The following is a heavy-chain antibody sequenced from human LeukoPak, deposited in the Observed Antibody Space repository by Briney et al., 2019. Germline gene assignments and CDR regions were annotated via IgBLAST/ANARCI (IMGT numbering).Heavy chain of an antibody. CDR2: INHSGNR. CDR3: EMFTAIVGDALDI. J-gene: IGHJ3*02. D-gene: IGHD1-26*01. Sequence: SETLSLTCAVYGESFSDYYFTWIRQPPGKGLEWIGDINHSGNRSYNKSLRSRVTISLDTSKRQVSLKLSSVTAADTAVYYCEMFTAIVGDALDIWGQGTVVTVSS. CDR1: GESFSDYY. V-gene: IGHV4-34*01.